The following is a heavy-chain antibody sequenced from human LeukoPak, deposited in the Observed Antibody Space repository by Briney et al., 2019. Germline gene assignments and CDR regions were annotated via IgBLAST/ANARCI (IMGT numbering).Heavy chain of an antibody. D-gene: IGHD2-15*01. CDR2: IYYSGST. CDR3: ARHTAFRTMGYCSGGSCYVKSWFDP. Sequence: PSETLSLTCTVSGGSISSSSYYWGWIRQPPGKGLEWIGSIYYSGSTYYNPSLKSRVTISVDTSKNQFSLKLSSVTAADTAVYYCARHTAFRTMGYCSGGSCYVKSWFDPWGQGTLVTVSS. V-gene: IGHV4-39*01. J-gene: IGHJ5*02. CDR1: GGSISSSSYY.